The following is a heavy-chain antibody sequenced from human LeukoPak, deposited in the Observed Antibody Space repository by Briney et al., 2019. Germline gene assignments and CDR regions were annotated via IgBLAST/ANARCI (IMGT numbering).Heavy chain of an antibody. CDR1: SGSISHYY. J-gene: IGHJ3*02. CDR3: ARGEYCSSSTCYRNAFDI. D-gene: IGHD2-2*01. V-gene: IGHV4-59*01. Sequence: PSETLSLTCTVSSGSISHYYWSWIRQPPGMGLEWIGYIYYSGSTTYNPSLKSRVTMSVDTSRNQFSLRLRSVTAGDPAVYYCARGEYCSSSTCYRNAFDIWGQGTVVTVSS. CDR2: IYYSGST.